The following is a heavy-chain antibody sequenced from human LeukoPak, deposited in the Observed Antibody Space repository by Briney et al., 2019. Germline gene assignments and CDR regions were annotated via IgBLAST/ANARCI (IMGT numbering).Heavy chain of an antibody. V-gene: IGHV4-4*02. CDR3: ATFSTVMLSPYDAFDI. D-gene: IGHD3-10*02. Sequence: SETLSLTCAVSGGSITSINWWNWVRQPPGKGLEWIGETHHSGNTNYNPSLKSRVTISVDTSKNQFSLKLTSVTAADTAIYYCATFSTVMLSPYDAFDIWGQGTMLTVSS. CDR1: GGSITSINW. J-gene: IGHJ3*02. CDR2: THHSGNT.